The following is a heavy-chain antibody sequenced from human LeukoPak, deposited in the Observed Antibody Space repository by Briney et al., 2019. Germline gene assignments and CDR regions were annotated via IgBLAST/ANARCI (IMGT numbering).Heavy chain of an antibody. CDR1: GFTFTSYA. Sequence: PGGSLRLSCAASGFTFTSYATTWVRQAPGKGLERVSAISGSGNSTFYPDSVKGRFSISRDNSKNTLYLQISSLRAEDTAVYYCAKTLVGATSGPDYYFVAWGQGTLVTVSS. J-gene: IGHJ4*02. CDR3: AKTLVGATSGPDYYFVA. V-gene: IGHV3-23*01. D-gene: IGHD1-26*01. CDR2: ISGSGNST.